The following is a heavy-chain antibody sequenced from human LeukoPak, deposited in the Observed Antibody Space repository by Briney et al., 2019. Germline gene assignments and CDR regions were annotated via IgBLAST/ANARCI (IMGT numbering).Heavy chain of an antibody. D-gene: IGHD3-3*02. CDR3: IAHFPYFYGFDV. Sequence: GGSLRLSCVSSGFTIGTAWMSWVRQAPGKGLEWLGRIKSEGEGATTDYAAPAKGRFAISRDNSKNMIHLQMSSLKIDDTAIYYCIAHFPYFYGFDVWGKGTTVTVSS. J-gene: IGHJ6*04. V-gene: IGHV3-15*01. CDR2: IKSEGEGATT. CDR1: GFTIGTAW.